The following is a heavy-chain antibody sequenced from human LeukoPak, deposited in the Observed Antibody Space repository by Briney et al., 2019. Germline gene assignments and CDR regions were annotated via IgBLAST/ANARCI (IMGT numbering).Heavy chain of an antibody. CDR3: ARVAAGYSVNYFDY. V-gene: IGHV3-48*02. CDR2: ISTGSSTT. CDR1: GFTFSSYS. Sequence: GGSLRLSCAASGFTFSSYSMNWVRQAPGKGLEWISYISTGSSTTYYADSVKGRFTISRDNVENSLYLQMNSLRDEDTAVYYCARVAAGYSVNYFDYWGQGTLVTVSS. J-gene: IGHJ4*02. D-gene: IGHD4-23*01.